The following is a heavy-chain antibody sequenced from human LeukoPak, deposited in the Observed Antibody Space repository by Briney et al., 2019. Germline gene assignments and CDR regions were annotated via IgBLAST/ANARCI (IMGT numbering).Heavy chain of an antibody. CDR2: ISSSSSTI. V-gene: IGHV3-48*01. Sequence: GGSLRLSCAASGFTFSSYSMNWVRQAPGKGLEWVSYISSSSSTIYYADSVKGRFTISRDNAKNSLYLQMNSLRAEDTAVYYCARDLIAVAYSGDDTFDIWGQGTMVTVSS. CDR1: GFTFSSYS. J-gene: IGHJ3*02. D-gene: IGHD6-19*01. CDR3: ARDLIAVAYSGDDTFDI.